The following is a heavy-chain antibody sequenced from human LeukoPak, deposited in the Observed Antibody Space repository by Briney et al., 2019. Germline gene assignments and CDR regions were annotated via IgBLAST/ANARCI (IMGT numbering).Heavy chain of an antibody. Sequence: PSETLSLTCAVYGGSFSGYYWSWIRQPPGKGLEWIGEINHSGSTNYNPSLKSRVTISVDTSKNQFSLKLSSVTAADTAVYCCAREIGSSSWYVYFDHWGQGTLVTVSS. CDR3: AREIGSSSWYVYFDH. V-gene: IGHV4-34*01. CDR2: INHSGST. J-gene: IGHJ4*02. D-gene: IGHD6-13*01. CDR1: GGSFSGYY.